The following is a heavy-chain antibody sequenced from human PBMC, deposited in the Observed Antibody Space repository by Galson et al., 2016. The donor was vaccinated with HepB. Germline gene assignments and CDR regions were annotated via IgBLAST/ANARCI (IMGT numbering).Heavy chain of an antibody. J-gene: IGHJ4*02. V-gene: IGHV4-39*01. CDR1: GGSISSTTYY. Sequence: TLSLTCTVSGGSISSTTYYWGWIRQPPGKGLEWIGSIYFSGNTYYNPSLKSRVTMSVDTSKNQFSLRLSSVTAADTAVYYCARSIAARAEDNWGQGTLVTVSS. D-gene: IGHD6-6*01. CDR2: IYFSGNT. CDR3: ARSIAARAEDN.